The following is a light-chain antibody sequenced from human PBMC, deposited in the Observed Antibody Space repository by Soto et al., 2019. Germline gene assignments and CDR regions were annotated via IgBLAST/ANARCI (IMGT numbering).Light chain of an antibody. J-gene: IGKJ4*01. CDR3: QQYGGSLT. CDR1: QSISSTY. V-gene: IGKV3-20*01. CDR2: GAS. Sequence: ENVLTQSPGTPSLSPGERATPFCRASQSISSTYLAWYQQKRGQAPRLLIYGASSRATGIPDRFSGSGSGTDFTLTISRLEPEDFALYYCQQYGGSLTFGGGTKVDIK.